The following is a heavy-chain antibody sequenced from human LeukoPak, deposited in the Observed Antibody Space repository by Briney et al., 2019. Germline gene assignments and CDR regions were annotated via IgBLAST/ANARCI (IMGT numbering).Heavy chain of an antibody. Sequence: SETLSLTCTVSGCSISSYYWSWIRQPPGKGLEWIGYIYYSGSTNYNPSLKSRVTISVDTSKNQFSLKLSSVTAADTAVYYCARVSDNYEGWFDPWGQGTLVTVSS. CDR3: ARVSDNYEGWFDP. V-gene: IGHV4-59*01. CDR2: IYYSGST. J-gene: IGHJ5*02. CDR1: GCSISSYY. D-gene: IGHD4-11*01.